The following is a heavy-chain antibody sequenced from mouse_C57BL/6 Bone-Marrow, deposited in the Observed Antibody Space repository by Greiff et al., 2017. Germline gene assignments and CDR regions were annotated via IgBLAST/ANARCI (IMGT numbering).Heavy chain of an antibody. Sequence: VQLQQSGAVLVRPGASVKMSCKASGYTFTSYWMHWVQQRPGKGLEWIGTISPGNSDTSYNQKFKGKATLTAVKSASTAYMELSSLTNEDSAFYYCTRKENSDYFDYWGQGTTLTVSS. CDR3: TRKENSDYFDY. CDR1: GYTFTSYW. V-gene: IGHV1-5*01. D-gene: IGHD2-12*01. J-gene: IGHJ2*01. CDR2: ISPGNSDT.